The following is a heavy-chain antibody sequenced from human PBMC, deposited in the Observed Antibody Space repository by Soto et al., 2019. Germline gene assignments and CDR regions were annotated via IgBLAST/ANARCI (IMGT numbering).Heavy chain of an antibody. CDR1: GFTFSNYA. CDR2: LNGSGGST. D-gene: IGHD3-10*01. V-gene: IGHV3-23*01. CDR3: ARGFSAGKGSPPDY. Sequence: EVRLLESGGGLVQPGGSLRLSCAASGFTFSNYAMTWVRQAPGKGLEWVSGLNGSGGSTSSADYVKGRFANSRDNSKNTLFLQMRSLRNGDTAVYYCARGFSAGKGSPPDYWGQGTLVTVSS. J-gene: IGHJ4*02.